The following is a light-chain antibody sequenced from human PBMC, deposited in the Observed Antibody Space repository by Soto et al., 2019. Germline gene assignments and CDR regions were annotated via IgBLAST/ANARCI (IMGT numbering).Light chain of an antibody. CDR2: DTS. Sequence: IVLKQSPATLSLSPGETATLSCRASPGVDRYLAWYQQKVGQSPRLIIYDTSNRATGVPARFSGSGYGTDFTLTITSLPPEDYALYFCQHRRDSPPGFGPGTRVEIK. J-gene: IGKJ3*01. CDR1: PGVDRY. V-gene: IGKV3-11*01. CDR3: QHRRDSPPG.